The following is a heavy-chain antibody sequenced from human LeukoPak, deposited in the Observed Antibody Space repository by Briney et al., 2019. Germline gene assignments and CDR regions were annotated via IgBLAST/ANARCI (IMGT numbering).Heavy chain of an antibody. CDR3: ASYYGAGSYYGGALDY. Sequence: GGSLRLSCAASGFTFSRYGMNWVRQAPGKGLEWVALISYDGSNKYYADSVKGRFTISRDDSKNTLYLQMNSLRAEDTAVYYCASYYGAGSYYGGALDYWGQGTLVTVSS. CDR2: ISYDGSNK. CDR1: GFTFSRYG. V-gene: IGHV3-30*03. J-gene: IGHJ4*02. D-gene: IGHD3-10*01.